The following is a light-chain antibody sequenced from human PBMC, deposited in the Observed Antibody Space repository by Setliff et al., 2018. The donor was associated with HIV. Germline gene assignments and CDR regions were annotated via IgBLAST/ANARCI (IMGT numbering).Light chain of an antibody. Sequence: QSALARPASVSGSPGQSITISCTGTSSDVGAYNYVSWYQQHPGKAPKLIIYDVSDRPSGVSRRFSGSKSGNTASLTISGLQAEDEADYYCKSYAASSTPYVFGTGTKVTVL. J-gene: IGLJ1*01. V-gene: IGLV2-14*01. CDR1: SSDVGAYNY. CDR3: KSYAASSTPYV. CDR2: DVS.